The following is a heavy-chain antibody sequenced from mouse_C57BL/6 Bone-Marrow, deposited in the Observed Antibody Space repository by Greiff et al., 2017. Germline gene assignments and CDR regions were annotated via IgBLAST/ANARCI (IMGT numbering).Heavy chain of an antibody. D-gene: IGHD2-4*01. CDR1: GYSITSGYY. V-gene: IGHV3-6*01. CDR2: ISYDGIN. J-gene: IGHJ2*01. CDR3: ARYDYARDY. Sequence: EVQLQESGPGLVKPSQSLSLTCSVTGYSITSGYYWNWIRQFPGNKLEWLGYISYDGINNHNPSLKNRIPITRDTSKNQFFLKLNSVTTEDTATYYCARYDYARDYWGQGTTLTVSS.